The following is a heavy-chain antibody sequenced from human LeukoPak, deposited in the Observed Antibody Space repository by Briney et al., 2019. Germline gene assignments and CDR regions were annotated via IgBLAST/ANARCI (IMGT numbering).Heavy chain of an antibody. CDR1: GGSISSSSYY. CDR3: ARQTTVVYAMGYFDY. Sequence: SETLSLTCTVSGGSISSSSYYWGWIRQPPGKGLEWIGSIYYSGSTYYNPSLKSRVTISADTSKNQFSLKLSSVTAADTAVYYCARQTTVVYAMGYFDYWGQGTLVTVSS. V-gene: IGHV4-39*01. J-gene: IGHJ4*02. CDR2: IYYSGST. D-gene: IGHD2-8*02.